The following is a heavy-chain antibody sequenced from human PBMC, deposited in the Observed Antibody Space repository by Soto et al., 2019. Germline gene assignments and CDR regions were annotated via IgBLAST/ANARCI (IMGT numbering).Heavy chain of an antibody. CDR1: GFTFSSYD. CDR2: IGTAGDT. V-gene: IGHV3-13*01. J-gene: IGHJ3*02. D-gene: IGHD1-26*01. CDR3: ARADQYSGSAYDAFDI. Sequence: GGSLRLCCAASGFTFSSYDMHWVRQATGKGLEWVSAIGTAGDTYYPGSVKGRFTISRENAKNSLYLQMNSLRAEDTAVYYCARADQYSGSAYDAFDIRGQRTMVTGSS.